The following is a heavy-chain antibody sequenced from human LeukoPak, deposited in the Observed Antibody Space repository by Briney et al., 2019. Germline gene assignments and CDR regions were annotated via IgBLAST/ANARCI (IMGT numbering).Heavy chain of an antibody. CDR1: AFTFSNYA. D-gene: IGHD2-2*02. CDR2: LSASGAKT. CDR3: AKVGHRIVVVPAAINPLGTIRWFDP. J-gene: IGHJ5*02. V-gene: IGHV3-23*01. Sequence: PGGSLTLTCAASAFTFSNYAMGWVRQAPGKGLEYVSALSASGAKTYYADSVKGRFTISRDNSKNTLYLQMNSLRAEDTAVYYCAKVGHRIVVVPAAINPLGTIRWFDPWGQGTLVTVSS.